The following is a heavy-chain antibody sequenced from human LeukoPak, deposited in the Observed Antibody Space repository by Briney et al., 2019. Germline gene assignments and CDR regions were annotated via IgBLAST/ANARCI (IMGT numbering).Heavy chain of an antibody. D-gene: IGHD2-2*01. J-gene: IGHJ4*02. V-gene: IGHV1-46*01. CDR2: INPSSGST. CDR1: GYTFTIYY. Sequence: ASVRVSCKASGYTFTIYYMHWVRQACGQGFEGVGIINPSSGSTSYAQKYQGRVNMTRDTSTSTVYMELSSLRSQGTAVYYCARSFLEYQLQDYWGQGTLVTVSS. CDR3: ARSFLEYQLQDY.